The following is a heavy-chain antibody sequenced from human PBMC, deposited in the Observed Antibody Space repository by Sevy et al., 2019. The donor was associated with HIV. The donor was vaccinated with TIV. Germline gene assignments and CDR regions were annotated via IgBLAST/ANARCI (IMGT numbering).Heavy chain of an antibody. CDR1: GGSISSYY. CDR2: IYYSGST. V-gene: IGHV4-59*01. J-gene: IGHJ4*02. Sequence: SETLSLTCTVSGGSISSYYWSWIRQPPGKGLEWIGYIYYSGSTNYNPSLKSRVTISVDTSKNQFSLKLSSVTAADTAVHYCARGFWGSYTVWGQGTLVTVSS. CDR3: ARGFWGSYTV. D-gene: IGHD3-16*01.